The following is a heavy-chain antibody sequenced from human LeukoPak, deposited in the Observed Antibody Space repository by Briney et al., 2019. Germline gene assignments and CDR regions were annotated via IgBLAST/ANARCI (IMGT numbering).Heavy chain of an antibody. Sequence: GGSLRLSCAASGFTFSTYEMNWVRQAPGKGLEWVSYISSSGSTIYYADSVKGRFTISRDNAKHSLYLHMNSLRAEDTAVCYCARDPALDYWGQGTLVTVSS. V-gene: IGHV3-48*03. CDR2: ISSSGSTI. CDR1: GFTFSTYE. CDR3: ARDPALDY. J-gene: IGHJ4*02.